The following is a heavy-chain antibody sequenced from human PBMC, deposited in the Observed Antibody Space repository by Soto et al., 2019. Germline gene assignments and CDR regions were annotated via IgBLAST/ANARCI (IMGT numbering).Heavy chain of an antibody. J-gene: IGHJ3*02. CDR1: GGSISSGGYY. CDR3: AEAYGSGSYPDAFDI. D-gene: IGHD3-10*01. Sequence: QVQLQESGPGLVKPSQTLSLTCTVSGGSISSGGYYWSWIRQHPGKGLEWIGYIYYSGSTYYNPSLNSRVTISVVTSKSQFSRKLSSVTAADTAVYYCAEAYGSGSYPDAFDIWGQGTMVTVSS. V-gene: IGHV4-31*03. CDR2: IYYSGST.